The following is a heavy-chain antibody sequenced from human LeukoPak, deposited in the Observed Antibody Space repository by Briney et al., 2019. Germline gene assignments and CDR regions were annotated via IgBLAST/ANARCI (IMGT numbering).Heavy chain of an antibody. V-gene: IGHV4-38-2*01. J-gene: IGHJ4*02. CDR3: ARRCYYGSGSYYCFDY. CDR2: IYHSGST. CDR1: GYSISSGYY. D-gene: IGHD3-10*01. Sequence: SETLSLTCAVSGYSISSGYYWGWIRQPPGKGLEWIGSIYHSGSTYYNPSLKSRVTISVDTSKNQFSLKLSSVTAADTAVYYCARRCYYGSGSYYCFDYWGQGTLVTVSS.